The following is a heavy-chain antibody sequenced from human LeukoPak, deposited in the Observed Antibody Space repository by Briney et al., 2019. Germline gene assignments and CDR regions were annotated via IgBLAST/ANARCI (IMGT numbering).Heavy chain of an antibody. CDR1: GGTFSSYA. CDR3: ARDGDYGDYVPYY. CDR2: IIPIFGTA. D-gene: IGHD4-17*01. J-gene: IGHJ4*02. Sequence: ASAKVSCKASGGTFSSYAISWVRQAPGQGLEWMGGIIPIFGTANYAQKFQGRVTITADKSTSTAYMELSSLRSEDTAVYYCARDGDYGDYVPYYWGQGTLVTVSS. V-gene: IGHV1-69*06.